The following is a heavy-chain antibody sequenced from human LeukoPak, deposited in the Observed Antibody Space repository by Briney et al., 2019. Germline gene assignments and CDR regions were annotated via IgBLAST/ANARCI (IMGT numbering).Heavy chain of an antibody. D-gene: IGHD6-19*01. CDR2: ISYDGTNK. CDR1: GFTFSGYA. J-gene: IGHJ4*02. Sequence: GRSLRLSCAASGFTFSGYAMHSVRQAPGKGLEWVAVISYDGTNKYYADSVKGRFTISRDNSKNTLYLLVNSLRAEDTAVYYCASVDRHSKGWYFHFNYWGQGTLVTVSS. CDR3: ASVDRHSKGWYFHFNY. V-gene: IGHV3-30-3*01.